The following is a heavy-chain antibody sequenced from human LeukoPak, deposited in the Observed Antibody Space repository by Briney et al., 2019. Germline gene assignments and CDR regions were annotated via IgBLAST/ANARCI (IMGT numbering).Heavy chain of an antibody. V-gene: IGHV3-48*01. Sequence: PGGSLRLSCAASGFSFSTYSMNWVRQAPGKGLEWVSYICTSSSTIYYADSVKGRFTISRDNSKNTLYLQMNSLRAEDTAVYYCARVKEGYRGATTSLGYWGQGTLVTVSS. J-gene: IGHJ4*02. CDR1: GFSFSTYS. CDR2: ICTSSSTI. D-gene: IGHD1-26*01. CDR3: ARVKEGYRGATTSLGY.